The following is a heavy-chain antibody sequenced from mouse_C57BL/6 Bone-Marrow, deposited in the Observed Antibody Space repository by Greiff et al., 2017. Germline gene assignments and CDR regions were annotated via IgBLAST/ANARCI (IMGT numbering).Heavy chain of an antibody. Sequence: EVHLVESGGDLVKPGGSLKLSCAASGFTFSSYGMSWVRQTPDKRLEWVATISNGGSYTYYPDSVKGWFTISRDNAKNTLYLQMSSLKSEDKALYYCARPIYDCYYGFAYWGQGTLVTVSA. CDR1: GFTFSSYG. CDR2: ISNGGSYT. V-gene: IGHV5-6*01. J-gene: IGHJ3*01. CDR3: ARPIYDCYYGFAY. D-gene: IGHD2-3*01.